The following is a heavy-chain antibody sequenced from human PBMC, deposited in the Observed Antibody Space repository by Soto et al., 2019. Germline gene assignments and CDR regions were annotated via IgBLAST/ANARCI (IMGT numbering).Heavy chain of an antibody. D-gene: IGHD3-22*01. CDR2: IYSGGST. V-gene: IGHV3-53*04. CDR3: ARVAPDYYDPQRENYYFDY. J-gene: IGHJ4*02. Sequence: EVQLVESGGGLVQPGGSLRLSCAASGFTVSSNYMSWVRQAPGKGLEWVSVIYSGGSTYYADSVKGRFTISRHNSKNTLYLQMNSLRAEDTAVYYCARVAPDYYDPQRENYYFDYWGQGTLVTVSS. CDR1: GFTVSSNY.